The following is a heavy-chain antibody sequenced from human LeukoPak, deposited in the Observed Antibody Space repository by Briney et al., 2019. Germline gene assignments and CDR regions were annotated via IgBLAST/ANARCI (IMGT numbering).Heavy chain of an antibody. CDR2: INHSGST. Sequence: PSETLSLTCAVYGGSFSGYYWSWIRQPPGKGLEWIGEINHSGSTNYNPSLKSRVTISVDTSKNQFSLKLSSVTAADTAVYYCARSGASDYGMDVLGQGTTVTVSS. CDR1: GGSFSGYY. D-gene: IGHD1-26*01. V-gene: IGHV4-34*01. J-gene: IGHJ6*02. CDR3: ARSGASDYGMDV.